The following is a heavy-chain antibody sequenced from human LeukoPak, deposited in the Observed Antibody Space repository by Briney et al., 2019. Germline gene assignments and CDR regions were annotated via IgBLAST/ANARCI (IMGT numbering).Heavy chain of an antibody. CDR3: ARLAKREQWLAYYFDY. CDR2: IYDTGTT. D-gene: IGHD6-19*01. Sequence: SETLSLTCTVSGGSISGFVSSWIRQPPGEGLDYIGFIYDTGTTNYNPLLKSRVTLSVDTSENQFSLKLNSVTAADTAVYYCARLAKREQWLAYYFDYWGQGALVTVSS. J-gene: IGHJ4*02. V-gene: IGHV4-59*08. CDR1: GGSISGFV.